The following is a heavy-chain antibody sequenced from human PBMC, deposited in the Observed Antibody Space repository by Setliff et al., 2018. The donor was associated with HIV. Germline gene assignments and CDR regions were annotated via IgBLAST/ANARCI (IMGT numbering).Heavy chain of an antibody. CDR2: VHANGDT. V-gene: IGHV4-61*02. J-gene: IGHJ6*03. CDR3: ARCPSNHLTEAGKKTFYYYYMDV. Sequence: SETLSLTCTVSGDYISRGAYYWSWIRQPAEKGLEWIGRVHANGDTSYNPSLRSRVIISLDTAKNQFSLTLVSVTAADTALYYCARCPSNHLTEAGKKTFYYYYMDVWGKGTTVTVSS. CDR1: GDYISRGAYY. D-gene: IGHD6-13*01.